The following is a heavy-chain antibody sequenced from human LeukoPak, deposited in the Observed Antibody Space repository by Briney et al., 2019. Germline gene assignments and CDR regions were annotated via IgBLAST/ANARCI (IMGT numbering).Heavy chain of an antibody. V-gene: IGHV1-69*04. CDR1: GGTFSSYA. Sequence: GASVKVSCKASGGTFSSYAISWVRQAPGQGLEWMGRIIPILGIANYAQKFQGRVTITADKSTSTAYMELSSLRSEDTAVYYCARAPDSSGRDYWGQGTLVTVSS. CDR2: IIPILGIA. J-gene: IGHJ4*02. CDR3: ARAPDSSGRDY. D-gene: IGHD3-22*01.